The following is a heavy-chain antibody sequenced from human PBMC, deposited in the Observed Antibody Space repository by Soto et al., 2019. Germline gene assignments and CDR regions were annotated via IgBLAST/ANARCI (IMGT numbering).Heavy chain of an antibody. Sequence: SETLSLTCTVSGGSISSSSYYWGWIRQPPGKGLEWIGSIYYGGSTYYNPSLKSRVTISVDTSKNQFSLKLSSVTAADTAVYYCARDNGIEGSFDPWGQGTLVTVSS. CDR2: IYYGGST. V-gene: IGHV4-39*02. CDR1: GGSISSSSYY. J-gene: IGHJ5*02. CDR3: ARDNGIEGSFDP.